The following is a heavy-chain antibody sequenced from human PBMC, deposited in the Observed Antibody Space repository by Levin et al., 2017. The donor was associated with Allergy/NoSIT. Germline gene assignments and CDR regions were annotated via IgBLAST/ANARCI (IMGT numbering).Heavy chain of an antibody. Sequence: RTSGPTLVKPTQTLTLTCTFSGFSLSTSGMCVSWIRQPPGKALEWLARIDWDDDKYYSTSLKTRLTISKDASKKQVVLRMTNMDPVDTATYYCARLGGAGGSGSLWAPRKRIFYYGMDGWGQGTTVTVSS. J-gene: IGHJ6*02. D-gene: IGHD3-10*01. CDR1: GFSLSTSGMC. CDR3: ARLGGAGGSGSLWAPRKRIFYYGMDG. V-gene: IGHV2-70*11. CDR2: IDWDDDK.